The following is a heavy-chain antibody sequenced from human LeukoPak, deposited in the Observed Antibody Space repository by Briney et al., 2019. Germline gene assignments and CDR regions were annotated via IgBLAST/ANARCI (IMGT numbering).Heavy chain of an antibody. CDR2: ICHSGST. CDR3: TRLPHIVVAGTTWLYYFDY. Sequence: SETLSLTCAVSDYSISRGYYWGWIRQPPGKGLEWIGSICHSGSTYYNPSLKSRVTISVDTTKNQFSLNLRSVTAADTAVYYCTRLPHIVVAGTTWLYYFDYWGQGTLVTVSS. J-gene: IGHJ4*02. V-gene: IGHV4-38-2*01. D-gene: IGHD2-2*01. CDR1: DYSISRGYY.